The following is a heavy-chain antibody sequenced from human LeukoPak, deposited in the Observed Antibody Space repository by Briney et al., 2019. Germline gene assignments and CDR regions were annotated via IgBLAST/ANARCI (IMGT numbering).Heavy chain of an antibody. CDR3: TKAAAGSGDYGMDV. CDR1: GFSFINYG. Sequence: GGSLRLSCAASGFSFINYGMHWVRQAPGKGLEWVASISHDGSNYYYADSVKGRFTISRDNSRNTLYLQMNSLKVEDTAVFYSTKAAAGSGDYGMDVWGQGTTVTV. J-gene: IGHJ6*02. CDR2: ISHDGSNY. V-gene: IGHV3-30*18. D-gene: IGHD3-10*01.